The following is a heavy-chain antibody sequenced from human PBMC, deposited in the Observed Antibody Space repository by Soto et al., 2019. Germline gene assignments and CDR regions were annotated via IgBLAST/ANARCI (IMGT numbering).Heavy chain of an antibody. CDR3: ARGSNARKPLDV. J-gene: IGHJ6*02. D-gene: IGHD1-1*01. CDR1: GGTFSSYA. V-gene: IGHV1-69*13. CDR2: IIPIFGTA. Sequence: SVKVSCKASGGTFSSYAISWVRQAPGQGLEWMGGIIPIFGTANYAQKFQGRVTITADESTSTAYMELSSLRSEDTAVYYCARGSNARKPLDVWGQGTTVTVSS.